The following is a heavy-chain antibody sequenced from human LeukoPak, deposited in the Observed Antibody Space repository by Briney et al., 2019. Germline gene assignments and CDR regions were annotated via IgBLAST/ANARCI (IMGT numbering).Heavy chain of an antibody. J-gene: IGHJ4*02. V-gene: IGHV5-51*01. D-gene: IGHD6-6*01. Sequence: GESLKISCKASGYSFTTYWIGWVRQMPGKGLEWMGIIYPGDSDTTYSPSFQGQVTISADKSISTAYLQWSSLKASDTAIYYCARTYSSSSASDYWGQGTPVTVSS. CDR1: GYSFTTYW. CDR3: ARTYSSSSASDY. CDR2: IYPGDSDT.